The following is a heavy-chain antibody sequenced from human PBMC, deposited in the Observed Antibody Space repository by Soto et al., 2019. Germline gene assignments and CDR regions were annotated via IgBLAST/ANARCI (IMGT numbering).Heavy chain of an antibody. V-gene: IGHV3-23*01. CDR2: ISGSGGST. CDR3: AKKCGSSGSFDY. CDR1: GFTFSSYA. Sequence: EVQLLESGGGLVQPGGSLRLSCAASGFTFSSYAMSWVRQAPGKGLEWVSAISGSGGSTYYADSVKGRFTISRDNSKNTLYLQMNSPRAEDTAVYYCAKKCGSSGSFDYWGQGTLVTVSS. J-gene: IGHJ4*02. D-gene: IGHD6-6*01.